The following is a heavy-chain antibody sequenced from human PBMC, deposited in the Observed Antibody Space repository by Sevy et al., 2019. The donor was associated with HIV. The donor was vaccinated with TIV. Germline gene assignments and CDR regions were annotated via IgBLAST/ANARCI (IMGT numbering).Heavy chain of an antibody. D-gene: IGHD3-3*01. J-gene: IGHJ4*02. V-gene: IGHV3-23*01. Sequence: GGSLRLSCAASGFTFSSYAMSWVRQAPGKGLEWVSAISGSGGSTYYADSVKGRFTITRDNSKDTMYLQMNSLRDEDTAVYYCAKDRSTGIFGVVTHFDFWGQGTLVTVSS. CDR2: ISGSGGST. CDR1: GFTFSSYA. CDR3: AKDRSTGIFGVVTHFDF.